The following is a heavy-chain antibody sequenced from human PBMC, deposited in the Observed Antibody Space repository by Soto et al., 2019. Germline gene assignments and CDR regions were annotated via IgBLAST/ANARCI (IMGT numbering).Heavy chain of an antibody. CDR1: GFTFSDYY. CDR3: ASVSPPPDY. J-gene: IGHJ4*02. V-gene: IGHV3-11*01. Sequence: QVQLVESGGGLVKPGGSLRLSCAASGFTFSDYYMSWIRQAPGKGLEWVSDMSTSGSTINYADSVKGRFTISRDNAKNSLYLQMDRLSAEGTAVYYLASVSPPPDYWGQGTRVTVSS. CDR2: MSTSGSTI.